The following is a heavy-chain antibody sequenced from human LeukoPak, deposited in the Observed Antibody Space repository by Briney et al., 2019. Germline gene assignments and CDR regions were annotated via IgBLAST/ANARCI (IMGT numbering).Heavy chain of an antibody. CDR3: VREGEYGEDYY. Sequence: SSQTLSLTCTVSGGSSVSSGGYYWTWIRQHPEKGLEWIGYFYYRASYNPSLKGRVSISIDTSKNKFSLRLTSVTAADTALYYCVREGEYGEDYYWGQGIQVIVSA. D-gene: IGHD4-17*01. V-gene: IGHV4-31*03. CDR2: FYYRA. CDR1: GGSSVSSGGYY. J-gene: IGHJ4*02.